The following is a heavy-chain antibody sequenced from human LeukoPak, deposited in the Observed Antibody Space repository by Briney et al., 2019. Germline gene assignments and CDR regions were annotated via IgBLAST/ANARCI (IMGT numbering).Heavy chain of an antibody. Sequence: ASVKVSCKASGYTFTGYYMHWVRQAPGQGLEWMGWINPNSGGTNYAQKFQGRVTMTRDTAIGTAYMELSRLRSDDTAVYYCARVGDLWFGELGAFDIWGQGTMVTVSS. CDR3: ARVGDLWFGELGAFDI. CDR1: GYTFTGYY. J-gene: IGHJ3*02. CDR2: INPNSGGT. V-gene: IGHV1-2*02. D-gene: IGHD3-10*01.